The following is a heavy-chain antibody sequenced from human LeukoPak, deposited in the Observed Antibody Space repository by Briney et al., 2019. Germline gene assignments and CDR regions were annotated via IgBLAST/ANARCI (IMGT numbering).Heavy chain of an antibody. V-gene: IGHV3-7*04. CDR3: ARDVRPDY. J-gene: IGHJ4*02. CDR2: IKQDGTEK. D-gene: IGHD6-6*01. Sequence: GGSLRLSCAASGFTFSSYWMSWVRQAPGEGLEWVANIKQDGTEKYYMDSVKGRFSISRDNAKNPLYLQMNALRAEDTAVYYCARDVRPDYWGQGNLVTVST. CDR1: GFTFSSYW.